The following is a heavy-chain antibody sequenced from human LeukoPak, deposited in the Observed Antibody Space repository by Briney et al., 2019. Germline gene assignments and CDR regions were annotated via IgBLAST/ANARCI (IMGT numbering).Heavy chain of an antibody. CDR1: GFTFSNYW. V-gene: IGHV3-7*03. CDR2: IKQDGGET. J-gene: IGHJ4*02. D-gene: IGHD3-10*01. Sequence: GGSLRLSCAAFGFTFSNYWMTWVRQAPEKGLEWVASIKQDGGETYYVDSVKGRFTFSRDNAKNSVYLQMSSLRAEDTAVYYCTRDKSAGADTGSSFYYWGQGALVTVSS. CDR3: TRDKSAGADTGSSFYY.